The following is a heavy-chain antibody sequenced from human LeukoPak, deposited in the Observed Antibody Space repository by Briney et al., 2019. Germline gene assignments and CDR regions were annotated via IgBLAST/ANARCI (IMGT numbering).Heavy chain of an antibody. V-gene: IGHV1-18*01. D-gene: IGHD3-22*01. J-gene: IGHJ4*02. Sequence: ASAKVSCKASGYTFTSYGISWVRQAPGQGLEWMGWISAYNGNTNYAQKLQGRVTMTTDTFTSTAYMELRSLRSDDTAVYYCARDVAAPYYDSSGLDYWGQGTLVTVSS. CDR1: GYTFTSYG. CDR3: ARDVAAPYYDSSGLDY. CDR2: ISAYNGNT.